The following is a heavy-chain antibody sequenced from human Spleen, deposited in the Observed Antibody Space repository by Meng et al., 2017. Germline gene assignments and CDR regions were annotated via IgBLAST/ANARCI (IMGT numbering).Heavy chain of an antibody. Sequence: QLPLSDSGPGQPSHSLPLTSTGSCASISNSTSYWGWISQPAGKGRKGIGSISYRGSTEYNPSLKSRVTMSVDTSKNQFSLKLSSVTAADTAVYYCATPMVRGLIKPSEYFQHWGQGTLVTVSS. V-gene: IGHV4-39*07. CDR1: CASISNSTSY. D-gene: IGHD3-10*01. CDR3: ATPMVRGLIKPSEYFQH. J-gene: IGHJ1*01. CDR2: ISYRGST.